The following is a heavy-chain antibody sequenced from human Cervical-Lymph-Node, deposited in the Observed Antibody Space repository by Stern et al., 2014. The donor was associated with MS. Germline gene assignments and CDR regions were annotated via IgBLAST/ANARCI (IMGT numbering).Heavy chain of an antibody. D-gene: IGHD4-17*01. CDR2: FDPDDAET. CDR1: GYSLTDLS. J-gene: IGHJ3*02. CDR3: VRYGDYVDAFDM. Sequence: VQLEESGAEVMKPGASVRVSCKVSGYSLTDLSMHWVRQPPGKGLEWMGGFDPDDAETIYAQQFQGRLTMTEDTSADTAYMELSSLRSEDTAVYYCVRYGDYVDAFDMWGQGTMVTVSS. V-gene: IGHV1-24*01.